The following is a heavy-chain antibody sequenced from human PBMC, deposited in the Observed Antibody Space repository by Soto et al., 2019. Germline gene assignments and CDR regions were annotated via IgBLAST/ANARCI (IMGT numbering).Heavy chain of an antibody. CDR1: GFTFSDYY. D-gene: IGHD2-15*01. CDR2: ISSSGSTI. Sequence: QVHLVESGGGLVKPGGSLRLSCVASGFTFSDYYMSWIRQAPGKGLEWVSYISSSGSTIYYADSVKGRFTISRDNAKKSLYLQMNSLRAEDTAVYYCARGAVVVVDHYYYGMDVGGQGTTVTVSS. V-gene: IGHV3-11*01. J-gene: IGHJ6*02. CDR3: ARGAVVVVDHYYYGMDV.